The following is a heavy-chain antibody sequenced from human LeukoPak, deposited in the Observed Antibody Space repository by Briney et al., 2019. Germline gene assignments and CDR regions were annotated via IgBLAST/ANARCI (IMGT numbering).Heavy chain of an antibody. Sequence: GGSLRLSCAASGFTSSNYWMSWVRQAPGKVLEWVANIKQDGSEKYYVDSVKGRFTISRDNAKNSLYLQMNSLRAEDTAIYYCAKPSIRGEDYFDYWGQGTLVTVSS. D-gene: IGHD7-27*01. CDR2: IKQDGSEK. CDR1: GFTSSNYW. V-gene: IGHV3-7*01. CDR3: AKPSIRGEDYFDY. J-gene: IGHJ4*02.